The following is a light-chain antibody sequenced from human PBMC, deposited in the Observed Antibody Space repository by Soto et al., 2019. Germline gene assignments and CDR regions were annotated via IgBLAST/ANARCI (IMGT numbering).Light chain of an antibody. CDR3: AAWDDSLNGWV. Sequence: QSVLTQPPSASGTPGQRVTISCSGSSSNIGNNTVNWYQQLPGTAPKLLIYSNYQRPSGVPDRFSGSKSGTSASLAISGLQSEDAADYYCAAWDDSLNGWVFGGGIKLTVL. J-gene: IGLJ3*02. V-gene: IGLV1-44*01. CDR2: SNY. CDR1: SSNIGNNT.